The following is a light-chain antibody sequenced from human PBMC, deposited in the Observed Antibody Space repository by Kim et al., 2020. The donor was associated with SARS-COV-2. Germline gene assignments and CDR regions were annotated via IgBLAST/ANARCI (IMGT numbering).Light chain of an antibody. CDR2: DAS. V-gene: IGKV3-11*01. CDR1: QNIDTY. J-gene: IGKJ4*01. CDR3: QQRNSWPPAVT. Sequence: SPVERATLSRRASQNIDTYVAWYQQRPGQAPRLLVYDASNRATGVPDRFSGSGSGTDFTLTISSLEPEDFSIYYCQQRNSWPPAVTFGGGTKLEI.